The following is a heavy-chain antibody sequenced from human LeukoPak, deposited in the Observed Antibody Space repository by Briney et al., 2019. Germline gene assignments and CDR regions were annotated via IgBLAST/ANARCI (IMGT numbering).Heavy chain of an antibody. D-gene: IGHD3-10*01. V-gene: IGHV1-18*04. J-gene: IGHJ6*04. Sequence: ASVKVSCKASGYTFTSYGISWVRQAPGQGLEWMGWISAYNGNTNYAQKFQGRVTMTTDTPTSTAYMELRSLRSDDTAVYYCARDLRLLRGVITQYAMDVWGKGTTVTVSS. CDR1: GYTFTSYG. CDR2: ISAYNGNT. CDR3: ARDLRLLRGVITQYAMDV.